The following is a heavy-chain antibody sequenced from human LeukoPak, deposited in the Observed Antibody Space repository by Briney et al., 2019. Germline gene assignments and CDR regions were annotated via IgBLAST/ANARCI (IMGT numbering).Heavy chain of an antibody. J-gene: IGHJ6*02. CDR3: AKTIMEHCYYYYYGMDV. CDR2: IYTSGST. Sequence: KPSETLSLTCTVSGGSISSYYWSWIRRPAGKGLEWIGRIYTSGSTNYNPSLKSRVTMSVDTSKGQFSLKLSSVTAADTAVYYCAKTIMEHCYYYYYGMDVWGQGTTVTVPS. V-gene: IGHV4-4*07. CDR1: GGSISSYY. D-gene: IGHD3-16*01.